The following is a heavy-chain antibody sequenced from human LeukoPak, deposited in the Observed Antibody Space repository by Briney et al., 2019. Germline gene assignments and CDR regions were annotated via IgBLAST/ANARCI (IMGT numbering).Heavy chain of an antibody. J-gene: IGHJ4*02. Sequence: GGSLRLSCVASGFTFSSYGMHWVRQAPGKGLEWVAFIRYDGSNKYYADSVKGRFTISRDNSKNTLYLQMNSLRAEDTAVYYCAKELPRGRLLDYWGQGTLVTVSS. CDR3: AKELPRGRLLDY. CDR1: GFTFSSYG. V-gene: IGHV3-30*02. D-gene: IGHD2-15*01. CDR2: IRYDGSNK.